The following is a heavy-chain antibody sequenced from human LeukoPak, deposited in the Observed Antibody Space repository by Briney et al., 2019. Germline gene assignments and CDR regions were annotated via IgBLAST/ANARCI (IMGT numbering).Heavy chain of an antibody. CDR3: ARHLISDYDDVDWFDP. CDR2: IYYSGST. D-gene: IGHD4-17*01. J-gene: IGHJ5*02. Sequence: PSETLSLTCTVSGGSISSSSYYWGWIRQPPGKGLEWIGSIYYSGSTYYNPSLKSRVTISVDTSKNQFSLKLSSVTAADTAVYYCARHLISDYDDVDWFDPWGQGTLVTVSS. CDR1: GGSISSSSYY. V-gene: IGHV4-39*01.